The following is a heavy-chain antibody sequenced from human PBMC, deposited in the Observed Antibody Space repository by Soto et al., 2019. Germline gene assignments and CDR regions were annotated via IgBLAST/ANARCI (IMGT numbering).Heavy chain of an antibody. CDR1: GGTFSDYA. CDR3: AQDRIQLGLGKYSLTGMDV. Sequence: QGQLVQSGAAMRKPGSSLRVSCKASGGTFSDYAFSWVRQAPGQGLEWMGGLVPRFESPTYAQKFGDRVTIPADISSSTVYMAMSSLRFDVTAVYFCAQDRIQLGLGKYSLTGMDVWGQGTTIIVSS. CDR2: LVPRFESP. D-gene: IGHD2-21*01. J-gene: IGHJ6*02. V-gene: IGHV1-69*06.